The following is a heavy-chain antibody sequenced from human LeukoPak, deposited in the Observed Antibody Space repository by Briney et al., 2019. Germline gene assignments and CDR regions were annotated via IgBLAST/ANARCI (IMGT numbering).Heavy chain of an antibody. CDR1: GGSISSYY. CDR3: AREAAEGFDY. V-gene: IGHV4-59*01. CDR2: IYYSGST. D-gene: IGHD2-15*01. J-gene: IGHJ4*02. Sequence: SETLSLTCTVSGGSISSYYWSRIRQPPGKGLEWIGYIYYSGSTNYNPSLKSRVTISVDTSKNQFSLKLSSVTAADTAVYYCAREAAEGFDYWGQGTLVTVSS.